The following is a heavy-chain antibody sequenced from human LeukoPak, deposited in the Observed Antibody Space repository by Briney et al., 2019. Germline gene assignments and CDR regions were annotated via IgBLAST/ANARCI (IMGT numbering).Heavy chain of an antibody. CDR2: IYYSGST. CDR1: GGSISSSSYY. J-gene: IGHJ3*02. Sequence: PSETLSLTCTVSGGSISSSSYYWGWIRQPPGKGLEWIGSIYYSGSTYYNPSLKSRVTISVDTSKNQFSLKLSSVTAADTAVYYCASVRYSSSRDAFDIWGQGTMVTVSS. CDR3: ASVRYSSSRDAFDI. V-gene: IGHV4-39*07. D-gene: IGHD6-13*01.